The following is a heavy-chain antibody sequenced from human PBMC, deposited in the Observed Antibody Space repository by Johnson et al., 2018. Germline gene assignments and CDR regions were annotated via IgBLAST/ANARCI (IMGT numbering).Heavy chain of an antibody. D-gene: IGHD6-6*01. Sequence: QVQLVESGGGVVQPGRSLRLSCAASGFTFSSYGMHWVRQAPGKGLEWVAVIWYDGSNKYYADSGKGRFTIARDNSKNTRYLQMNSLRAEDTAVYYCARDLSSSSGGDYWGQGTLVTVSS. V-gene: IGHV3-33*01. CDR3: ARDLSSSSGGDY. CDR1: GFTFSSYG. J-gene: IGHJ4*02. CDR2: IWYDGSNK.